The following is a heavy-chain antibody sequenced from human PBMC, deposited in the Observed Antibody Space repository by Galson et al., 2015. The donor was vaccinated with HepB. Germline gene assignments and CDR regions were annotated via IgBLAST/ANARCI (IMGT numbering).Heavy chain of an antibody. CDR2: INHSGST. Sequence: LSLTCAVYGGSFSGYYWSWIRQPPGKGLEWIGEINHSGSTNYNPSLKSRVTISVDTSKNQFSLKLSSVTAADTAVYYCARARATVTKPFYYYYYYGMDVWGQGTTVTVSS. V-gene: IGHV4-34*01. CDR1: GGSFSGYY. D-gene: IGHD4-11*01. CDR3: ARARATVTKPFYYYYYYGMDV. J-gene: IGHJ6*02.